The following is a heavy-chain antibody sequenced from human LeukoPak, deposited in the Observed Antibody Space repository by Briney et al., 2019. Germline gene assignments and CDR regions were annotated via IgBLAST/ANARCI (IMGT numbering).Heavy chain of an antibody. D-gene: IGHD3-22*01. J-gene: IGHJ5*02. Sequence: ASVKVSCKASGYTFTSYAMHWVRQAPGQRLEWMGWINAGNGNTKYSQEFQGRVTITRDTSASTAYMELSSLRSEDMAVYYCARGGWIYYDSSGAPYDSWFDPWGQGTLVTVSS. V-gene: IGHV1-3*03. CDR3: ARGGWIYYDSSGAPYDSWFDP. CDR1: GYTFTSYA. CDR2: INAGNGNT.